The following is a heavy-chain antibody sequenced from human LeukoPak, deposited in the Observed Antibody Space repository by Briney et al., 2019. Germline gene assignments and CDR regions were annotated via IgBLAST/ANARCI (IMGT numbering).Heavy chain of an antibody. Sequence: ASVTVSCKAAGYTVTIYYMHCVRQAPGQGLEWMGIINPSGGSTSYAQKFQGRVTMTRDTSTSTVYMELSSLRSEDTAVYYCARAPSPYGSVDYWGQGTLVTVSS. D-gene: IGHD3-10*01. CDR3: ARAPSPYGSVDY. CDR2: INPSGGST. J-gene: IGHJ4*02. CDR1: GYTVTIYY. V-gene: IGHV1-46*01.